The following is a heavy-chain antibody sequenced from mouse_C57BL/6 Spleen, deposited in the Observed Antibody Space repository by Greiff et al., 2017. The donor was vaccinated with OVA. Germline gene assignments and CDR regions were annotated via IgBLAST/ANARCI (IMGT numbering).Heavy chain of an antibody. J-gene: IGHJ2*01. CDR3: TTRLHFDY. V-gene: IGHV1-15*01. CDR2: IDPETGGT. Sequence: QVQLKQSGAELVRPGASVTLSCKASGYTFTDYEMHWVKQTPVHGLEWIGAIDPETGGTAYNQKFKGKAILTADKSSSTAYMERRSLTYEDSAVYYGTTRLHFDYWGQGTTLTVSS. CDR1: GYTFTDYE.